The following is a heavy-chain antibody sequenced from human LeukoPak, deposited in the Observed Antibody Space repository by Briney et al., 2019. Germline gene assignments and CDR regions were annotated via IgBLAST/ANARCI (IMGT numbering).Heavy chain of an antibody. V-gene: IGHV1-24*01. D-gene: IGHD2-15*01. Sequence: ASVKVSCKVSGYTLTELSMHWVRQAPGKGLEWMGGFDPEDGETIYAQKFQGRVTMTEDTSTDTAYMELSSLRSEDTVVYYCATGGSWVVAANNAFDIWGQGTMVTVSS. J-gene: IGHJ3*02. CDR1: GYTLTELS. CDR2: FDPEDGET. CDR3: ATGGSWVVAANNAFDI.